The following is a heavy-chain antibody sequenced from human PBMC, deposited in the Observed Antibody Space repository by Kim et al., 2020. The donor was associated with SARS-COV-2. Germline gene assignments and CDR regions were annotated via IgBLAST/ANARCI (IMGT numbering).Heavy chain of an antibody. CDR3: ARAGGGSSSVGFVNWFDP. J-gene: IGHJ5*02. Sequence: ASVKVSCKASGYTFTSYGISWVRQAPGQGLEWMGWISAYNGNTNYAQKLQGRVTMTTDTSTSTAYMELRSLRSDDTAVYYCARAGGGSSSVGFVNWFDPWGQGTLVTVSS. V-gene: IGHV1-18*01. D-gene: IGHD6-6*01. CDR2: ISAYNGNT. CDR1: GYTFTSYG.